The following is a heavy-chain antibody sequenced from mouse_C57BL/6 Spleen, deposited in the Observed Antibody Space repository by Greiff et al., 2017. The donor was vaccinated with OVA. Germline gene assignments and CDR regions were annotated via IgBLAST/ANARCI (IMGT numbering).Heavy chain of an antibody. CDR2: IDPSDSYT. V-gene: IGHV1-69*01. CDR3: ARDYGDFDV. J-gene: IGHJ1*03. CDR1: GYTFTSYW. D-gene: IGHD1-1*01. Sequence: QVQLQQSGAELVMPGASVKLSCKASGYTFTSYWMHWVKQRPGQGLEWIGEIDPSDSYTNYNQKFKGKSTLTVDKSSSTAYMQLSSLTSEDSAVYYCARDYGDFDVWGTGTTVTVSS.